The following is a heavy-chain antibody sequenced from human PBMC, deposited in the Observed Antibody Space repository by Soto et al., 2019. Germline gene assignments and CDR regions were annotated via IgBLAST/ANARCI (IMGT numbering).Heavy chain of an antibody. CDR2: ISAYNANT. D-gene: IGHD6-19*01. J-gene: IGHJ5*02. CDR1: GYTFTSYT. Sequence: ASVKVSCKGAGYTFTSYTISWVRQAPGQGLEWMRWISAYNANTNYAQKLQGRVTMTTDTSTSTAYMELRSLRSDDTAVYYCARTVAGYYNWFDPWGQGTLVTVSS. V-gene: IGHV1-18*01. CDR3: ARTVAGYYNWFDP.